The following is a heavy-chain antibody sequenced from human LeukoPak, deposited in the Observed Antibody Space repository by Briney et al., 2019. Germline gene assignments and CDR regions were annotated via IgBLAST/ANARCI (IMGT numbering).Heavy chain of an antibody. CDR1: GYTFTSYY. D-gene: IGHD3-9*01. V-gene: IGHV1-46*01. J-gene: IGHJ5*02. CDR3: AREVPEKHFDWPSNWFDP. CDR2: INPSGGST. Sequence: ASVKVSCKASGYTFTSYYMHWVRQAPGQGLEWMGIINPSGGSTSYAQKFQGRVTMTRDTSTSIVYMELSSLRSEDTAVYYCAREVPEKHFDWPSNWFDPWGQGTLVTVSS.